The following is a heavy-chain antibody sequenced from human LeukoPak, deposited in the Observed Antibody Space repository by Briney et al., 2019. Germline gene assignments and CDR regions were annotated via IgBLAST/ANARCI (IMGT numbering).Heavy chain of an antibody. Sequence: SETLSLTCNLSGASMSSNYWSWIRQPPGKGLEWIGYIYHSGNTNYSPSLESRVTMSVDESKNQFSLRVHFVSAADTAVYYCASTRRAAVAGRFDSWGQGTLVTVSS. D-gene: IGHD6-19*01. V-gene: IGHV4-4*09. CDR3: ASTRRAAVAGRFDS. CDR1: GASMSSNY. CDR2: IYHSGNT. J-gene: IGHJ4*02.